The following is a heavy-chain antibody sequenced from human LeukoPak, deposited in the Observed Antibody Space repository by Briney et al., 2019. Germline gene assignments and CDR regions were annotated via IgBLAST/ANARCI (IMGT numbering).Heavy chain of an antibody. D-gene: IGHD4-17*01. CDR2: ISSSSDYT. CDR3: ARDRTTVTTDAFDI. CDR1: GFTFTNYG. V-gene: IGHV3-48*02. Sequence: GGSLRLSCAASGFTFTNYGMHWIRQAPGKGLEWVSYISSSSDYTNYADSVKGRFTISRDNAKNSLYLQMNSLRDEDTAVYYCARDRTTVTTDAFDIWGQGTMVTVSS. J-gene: IGHJ3*02.